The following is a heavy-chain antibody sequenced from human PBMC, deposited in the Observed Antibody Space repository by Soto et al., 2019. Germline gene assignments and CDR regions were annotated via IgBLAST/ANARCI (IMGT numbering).Heavy chain of an antibody. J-gene: IGHJ5*02. CDR3: ARPCAYCSSGGPHHRFDP. Sequence: QVHLLVSGGGLVNPGGYLRLSCAASGFTFSDYSISLMRQAPGKWLAWVSYISSSGSNIYYADSVKGRFTISRYTPDNSVYLHLKSLTAEDTAVYYCARPCAYCSSGGPHHRFDPWGQGCQVTASS. CDR1: GFTFSDYS. CDR2: ISSSGSNI. D-gene: IGHD2-15*01. V-gene: IGHV3-11*01.